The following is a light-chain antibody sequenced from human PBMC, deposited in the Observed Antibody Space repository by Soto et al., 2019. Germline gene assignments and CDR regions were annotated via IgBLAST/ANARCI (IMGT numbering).Light chain of an antibody. CDR1: QDIRKY. Sequence: DIQMTQSPSSLSASVGDRVTITCQASQDIRKYLSWYQQKPGRAPELLIYGASNLETGVPSRFSGGGNGTDFTITISSLQPEDIATYYGQHYDNVPPFTFGPGTKVAIK. J-gene: IGKJ3*01. CDR3: QHYDNVPPFT. V-gene: IGKV1-33*01. CDR2: GAS.